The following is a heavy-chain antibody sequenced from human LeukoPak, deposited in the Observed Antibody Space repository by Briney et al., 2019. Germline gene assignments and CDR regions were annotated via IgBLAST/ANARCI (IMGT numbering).Heavy chain of an antibody. D-gene: IGHD3-3*01. CDR1: GFTFSSYA. Sequence: GGSLRLSCAASGFTFSSYAMHWVRQAPGKGLEYVSAISSNGGSTYYANSVKGRFTISRDNSKNTLYLQMGSLRAEDMAVYYCARDGAIFGVVISSFMDVWGKGTTVTVSS. CDR2: ISSNGGST. J-gene: IGHJ6*03. CDR3: ARDGAIFGVVISSFMDV. V-gene: IGHV3-64*01.